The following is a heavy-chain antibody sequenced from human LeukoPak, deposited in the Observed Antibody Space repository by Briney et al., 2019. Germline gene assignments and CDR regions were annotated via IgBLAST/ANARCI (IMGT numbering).Heavy chain of an antibody. CDR2: IWHDGSHK. V-gene: IGHV3-33*01. CDR3: AREIFGSGGYPDF. J-gene: IGHJ4*02. D-gene: IGHD3-10*01. Sequence: GGCLRLSCAASGFAFNTYAMHWVRQAPGQGLEWVALIWHDGSHKFYSNSVRGQFTISRDNSKNTVSLQMNNLRPEDTAVYYCAREIFGSGGYPDFWGQGTLVTVSS. CDR1: GFAFNTYA.